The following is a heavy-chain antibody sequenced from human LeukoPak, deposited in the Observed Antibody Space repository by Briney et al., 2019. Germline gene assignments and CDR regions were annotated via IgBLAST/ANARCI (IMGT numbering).Heavy chain of an antibody. V-gene: IGHV3-9*03. CDR2: ISWNSGSI. CDR3: AKARYCSSTSCYRDY. J-gene: IGHJ4*02. CDR1: GFTFDDYA. D-gene: IGHD2-2*01. Sequence: PGGSLRLSCAASGFTFDDYAMHWVRQAPGKGLEWVSGISWNSGSIGYADSVKGRFTISRDNAKNSLYLQMNSLRAEDMALYYCAKARYCSSTSCYRDYWGQGTLVTVSS.